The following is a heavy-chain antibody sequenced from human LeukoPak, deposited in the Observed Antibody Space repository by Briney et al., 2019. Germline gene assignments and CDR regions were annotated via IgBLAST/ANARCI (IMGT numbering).Heavy chain of an antibody. V-gene: IGHV1-18*01. Sequence: ASVKVSCKASGYTFSTYGISWVRQAPGQGPEWMGWISTSNGDTKYAQKLQGRVTMTTDTSTSTAYMELRNLRSDDTAVYYCAREGLGELTLDYWGQGTLVTVSS. CDR1: GYTFSTYG. J-gene: IGHJ4*02. CDR3: AREGLGELTLDY. D-gene: IGHD3-16*01. CDR2: ISTSNGDT.